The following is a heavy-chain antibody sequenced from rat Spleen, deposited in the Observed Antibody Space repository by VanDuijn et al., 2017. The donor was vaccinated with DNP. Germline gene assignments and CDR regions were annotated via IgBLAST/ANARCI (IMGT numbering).Heavy chain of an antibody. D-gene: IGHD1-12*03. CDR2: ISYEGSRT. V-gene: IGHV5-22*01. J-gene: IGHJ4*01. CDR1: GFTFSDYY. Sequence: EVQLVESGGGLVQPGRSLKLSCAASGFTFSDYYMAWVRQAPKKGLELVAYISYEGSRTYYGDSVKGRFTISRDNAKDTLYLQMNSLRSEDTATYYCAREGDYYDGYGDALDAWGQGTSVTVSS. CDR3: AREGDYYDGYGDALDA.